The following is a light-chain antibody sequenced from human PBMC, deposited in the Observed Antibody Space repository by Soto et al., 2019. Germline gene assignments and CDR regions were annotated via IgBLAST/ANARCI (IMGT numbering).Light chain of an antibody. CDR3: QQYYSYPHT. CDR1: QGISSY. CDR2: AAS. J-gene: IGKJ1*01. Sequence: AIRMTQSPSSFSASTGDRVTITCRASQGISSYLAWYQQKPGQAPKLLIYAASTLQSVVPSRFSVSGSGTDFTQNISCIQSDDFANYYCQQYYSYPHTFGKGTKVEIK. V-gene: IGKV1-8*01.